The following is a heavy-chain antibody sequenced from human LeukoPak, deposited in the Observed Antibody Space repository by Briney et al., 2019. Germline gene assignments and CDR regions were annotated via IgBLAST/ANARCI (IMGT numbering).Heavy chain of an antibody. CDR1: GFTVSTSY. Sequence: PGGSLRLSCAASGFTVSTSYMSWVRLAPGKGLEWVSVIYTGGSTYYADSVKGRFTISRDNSMNTLYLQMNSLRAEDTAVYYCARGYCSGGSCYPVWLDPWGQGTLVTVSS. D-gene: IGHD2-15*01. J-gene: IGHJ5*02. CDR3: ARGYCSGGSCYPVWLDP. V-gene: IGHV3-53*01. CDR2: IYTGGST.